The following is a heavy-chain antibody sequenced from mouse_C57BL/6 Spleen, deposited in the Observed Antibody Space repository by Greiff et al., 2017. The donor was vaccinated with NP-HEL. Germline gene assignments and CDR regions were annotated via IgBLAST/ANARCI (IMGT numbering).Heavy chain of an antibody. V-gene: IGHV1-22*01. CDR2: INPNNGGT. D-gene: IGHD2-3*01. J-gene: IGHJ3*01. CDR3: ARPRFPYDPWFAY. CDR1: GYTFTDYN. Sequence: VQLQQSGPELVKPGASVKMSCKASGYTFTDYNMHWVKQSHGKSLEWIGYINPNNGGTSYNQKFKGKATLTVNKSSSTAYMELRSLTSEDSAVYYCARPRFPYDPWFAYWGQGTLVTVSA.